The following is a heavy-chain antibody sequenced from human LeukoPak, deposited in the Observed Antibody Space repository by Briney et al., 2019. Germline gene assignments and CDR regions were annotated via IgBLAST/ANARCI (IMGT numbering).Heavy chain of an antibody. Sequence: SETLSLTCTVSGSSISSYYWSWIRQPPGKGLEWIGSIYYSGSTYYNPSLKSRVTISVDTSKNQFSLKLSSVTAADTAVYYCARVSFSDAFDIWGQGTMVTVSS. CDR3: ARVSFSDAFDI. D-gene: IGHD3-16*02. J-gene: IGHJ3*02. CDR1: GSSISSYY. CDR2: IYYSGST. V-gene: IGHV4-39*07.